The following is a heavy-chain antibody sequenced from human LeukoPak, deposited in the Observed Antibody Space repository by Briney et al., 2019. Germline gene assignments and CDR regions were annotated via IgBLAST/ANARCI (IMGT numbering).Heavy chain of an antibody. D-gene: IGHD3-16*01. J-gene: IGHJ6*03. Sequence: SRTLSLTCTVSGGSISSGSYYWSWIRQPAGKGLEWIGRIYTSGSTNYNPSLKSRVTISVDTSKNQFSLKLSSVTAADTAVYYCARDVLGDSRYYYYYMDVWGKGTTVTISS. CDR2: IYTSGST. CDR3: ARDVLGDSRYYYYYMDV. CDR1: GGSISSGSYY. V-gene: IGHV4-61*02.